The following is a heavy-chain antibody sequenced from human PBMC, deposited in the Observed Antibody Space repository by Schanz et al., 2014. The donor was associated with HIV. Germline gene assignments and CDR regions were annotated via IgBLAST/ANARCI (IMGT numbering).Heavy chain of an antibody. CDR3: AKTILRFLDWPNANGGMDV. CDR2: IWYDGSNK. CDR1: GFTFSSYG. V-gene: IGHV3-33*06. D-gene: IGHD3-3*01. Sequence: QVQLVESGGGVVQPGRSLRLSCAASGFTFSSYGMHWVRQAPGKGLEWVAVIWYDGSNKYYADSVKGRFTISRDNSKNTLYLQMNNLREEDTAVYYCAKTILRFLDWPNANGGMDVGGLGTTVTVSS. J-gene: IGHJ6*02.